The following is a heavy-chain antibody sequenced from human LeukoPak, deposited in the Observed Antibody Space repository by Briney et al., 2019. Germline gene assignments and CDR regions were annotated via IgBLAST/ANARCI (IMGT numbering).Heavy chain of an antibody. CDR3: ATHLSDAFDI. J-gene: IGHJ3*02. CDR2: IGGSGVST. D-gene: IGHD3-3*02. Sequence: GGSLRLSCAAPGFTFSSYTMNWVRPAPGKGLEWVSTIGGSGVSTYYADSVKGRFSISRDNSKNTLYLQMNSLRAEDTALYYCATHLSDAFDIWGQGTMVTVSS. V-gene: IGHV3-23*01. CDR1: GFTFSSYT.